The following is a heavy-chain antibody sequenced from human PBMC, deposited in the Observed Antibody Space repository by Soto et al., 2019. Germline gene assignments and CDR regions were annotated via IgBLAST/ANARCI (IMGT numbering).Heavy chain of an antibody. J-gene: IGHJ3*02. Sequence: SETLSLTCTVSGGSISSYYWSWIRQPPGKGLEWIGYIYYSGSTNYNPSLKSRVTISVDTSKNQFSLKLSSVTAADTAVYYCAGGVIYCSGGSCYTPSAFDIWGQGTMVTVSS. D-gene: IGHD2-15*01. CDR3: AGGVIYCSGGSCYTPSAFDI. CDR1: GGSISSYY. V-gene: IGHV4-59*08. CDR2: IYYSGST.